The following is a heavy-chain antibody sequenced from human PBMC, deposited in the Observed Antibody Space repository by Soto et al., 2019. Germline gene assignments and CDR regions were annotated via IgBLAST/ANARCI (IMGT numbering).Heavy chain of an antibody. Sequence: ASVKVSCKASGYTFTSYDINWVRQATGQGLEWMGWMNPNSGNTGYAQKFQGRVTMTRNTSTSTAYMELSSLRSEDTAVYYCARGRGYSGDDHYYYFDMDVWGQGTTVTVSS. CDR3: ARGRGYSGDDHYYYFDMDV. CDR1: GYTFTSYD. CDR2: MNPNSGNT. D-gene: IGHD5-12*01. V-gene: IGHV1-8*01. J-gene: IGHJ6*02.